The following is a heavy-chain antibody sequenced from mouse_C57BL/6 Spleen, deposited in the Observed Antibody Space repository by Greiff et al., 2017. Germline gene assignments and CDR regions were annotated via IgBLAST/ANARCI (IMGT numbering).Heavy chain of an antibody. CDR1: GYTFTSYW. J-gene: IGHJ3*01. CDR2: IYPGSGST. V-gene: IGHV1-55*01. CDR3: ARDYYGSSYVAY. D-gene: IGHD1-1*01. Sequence: QVQLQQPGAELVKPGASVKMSCKASGYTFTSYWITWVKQRPGQGLAWIGDIYPGSGSTNYNEKFKSKATLTVDTSSSTAYMQLSSLTSEDSAVYYCARDYYGSSYVAYWGQGTLVTVSA.